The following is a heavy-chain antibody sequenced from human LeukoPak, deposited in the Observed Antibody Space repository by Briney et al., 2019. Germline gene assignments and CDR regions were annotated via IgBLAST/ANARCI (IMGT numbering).Heavy chain of an antibody. J-gene: IGHJ4*02. CDR1: GYTFTSYA. V-gene: IGHV1-18*01. CDR2: ISAYNGNT. D-gene: IGHD4-17*01. CDR3: ARTPFSGRPPLTTYVDY. Sequence: GASVKVSCKASGYTFTSYAITWVRQAPGQGLEWMGWISAYNGNTNFAQKFQGRVTMTTDTSTSTAYMELRSLRSDDTAVYYCARTPFSGRPPLTTYVDYWGQGTLVTVSS.